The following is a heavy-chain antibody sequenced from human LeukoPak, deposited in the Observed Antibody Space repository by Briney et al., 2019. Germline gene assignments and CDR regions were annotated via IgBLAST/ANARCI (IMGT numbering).Heavy chain of an antibody. J-gene: IGHJ1*01. CDR1: GGSFSGYY. Sequence: SETLSLTCAVYGGSFSGYYWSWIRQPAGKGLEWIGRIYTSGSTNYNPSLKSRVTMSVDTSKNQFSLKLSSVTAADTAVYYCASFAYYYDSSGYLEYFQHWGQGTLVTVSS. D-gene: IGHD3-22*01. V-gene: IGHV4-59*10. CDR2: IYTSGST. CDR3: ASFAYYYDSSGYLEYFQH.